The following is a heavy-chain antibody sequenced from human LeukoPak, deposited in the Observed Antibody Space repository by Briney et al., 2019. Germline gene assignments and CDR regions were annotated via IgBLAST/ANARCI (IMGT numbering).Heavy chain of an antibody. CDR1: GFTFNSFW. D-gene: IGHD1-7*01. J-gene: IGHJ4*02. V-gene: IGHV3-74*01. Sequence: GGSLRPLLAAPGFTFNSFWNHWVRQAPGQGLVWVSRINSDGSSTSYADSVKGRFTISRDNAKNTLYLQMNSLRAEDTAVYYCARWNWDRYFNYWGEGTLVTVSS. CDR3: ARWNWDRYFNY. CDR2: INSDGSST.